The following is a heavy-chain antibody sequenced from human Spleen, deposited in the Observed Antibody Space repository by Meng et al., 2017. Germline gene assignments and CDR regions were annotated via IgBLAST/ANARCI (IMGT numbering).Heavy chain of an antibody. D-gene: IGHD6-25*01. CDR1: GFTFSSYR. J-gene: IGHJ4*02. V-gene: IGHV3-21*01. CDR3: ARLLSSDGGY. CDR2: ISSSSSSI. Sequence: GESLKISCAASGFTFSSYRMNWVRQAPGKGLEWASSISSSSSSIDYADSVKGRFTISRDNAKNSLYLQMNSLRAEDTAVYYCARLLSSDGGYWGQGTLVTVSS.